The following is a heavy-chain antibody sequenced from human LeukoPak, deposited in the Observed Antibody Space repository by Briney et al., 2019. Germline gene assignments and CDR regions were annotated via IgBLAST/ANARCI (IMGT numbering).Heavy chain of an antibody. V-gene: IGHV4-39*07. CDR2: IYYSGST. Sequence: ASETLSLTCTVSGGSISSSSYYWGRIRQPPGKGLEWIGSIYYSGSTYYNPSLKSRVTISVDTSKNQFSLNLSSVTAADTAVYYCARSRYCSGGSCYLAGWGQGTLVTVSS. D-gene: IGHD2-15*01. CDR1: GGSISSSSYY. CDR3: ARSRYCSGGSCYLAG. J-gene: IGHJ4*02.